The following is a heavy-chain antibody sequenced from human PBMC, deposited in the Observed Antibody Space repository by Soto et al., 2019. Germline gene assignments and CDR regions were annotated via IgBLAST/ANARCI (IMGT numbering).Heavy chain of an antibody. J-gene: IGHJ2*01. Sequence: QVQLQESGPGLVKPSETLSLTCTVSGGSISTYYWNWIRQPAGKGLERVGLLYSSGTTNYNPSLKSRVTMSVDTSKKQVSLRLSSVTAADTAVYYCARSFVSVTTTPHWYFDLWGRGTLVTVSS. CDR2: LYSSGTT. V-gene: IGHV4-4*07. CDR3: ARSFVSVTTTPHWYFDL. CDR1: GGSISTYY. D-gene: IGHD4-17*01.